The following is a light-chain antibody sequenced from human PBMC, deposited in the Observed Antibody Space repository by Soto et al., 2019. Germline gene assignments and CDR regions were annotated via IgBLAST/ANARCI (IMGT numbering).Light chain of an antibody. CDR1: QSISSW. J-gene: IGKJ1*01. CDR2: RAS. CDR3: QQYATFPRT. Sequence: DIQMTQSPSTLAASVVDRVTITCLASQSISSWLAWYQQKPGKAPKLLMYRASTLESGVPSRFSGSGSGTEFTLTISSLQPDDFATYHCQQYATFPRTFGQGTKVDIK. V-gene: IGKV1-5*03.